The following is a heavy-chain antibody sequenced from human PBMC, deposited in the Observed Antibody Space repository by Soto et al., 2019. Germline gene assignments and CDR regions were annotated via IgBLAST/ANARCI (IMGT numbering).Heavy chain of an antibody. J-gene: IGHJ6*03. CDR3: ARDPGYSSSWYYSYYYYYMDV. CDR1: GFTFSSYW. D-gene: IGHD6-13*01. V-gene: IGHV3-7*01. CDR2: IKQDGSEK. Sequence: GGSLRLSCAASGFTFSSYWMSWVRQAPGKGLEWVANIKQDGSEKYYVDSVKGRFTISRDNAKNSLYLQMNSLRAEDTAVYYCARDPGYSSSWYYSYYYYYMDVWGKGTTVTVSS.